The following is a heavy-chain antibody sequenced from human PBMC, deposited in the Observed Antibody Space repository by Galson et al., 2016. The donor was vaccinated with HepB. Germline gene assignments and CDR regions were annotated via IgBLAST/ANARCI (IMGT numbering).Heavy chain of an antibody. CDR2: MNPNSGNT. J-gene: IGHJ4*02. CDR3: ARVEYASSTGANRFDY. CDR1: GCTFTSYD. D-gene: IGHD6-6*01. Sequence: SVKVSCKASGCTFTSYDIHWVRQATGQGLEWMGWMNPNSGNTGYAQKFQGQVTLTRSTSKSTVYMELSSLRSEDMAMYYCARVEYASSTGANRFDYWGQGTLVTASS. V-gene: IGHV1-8*02.